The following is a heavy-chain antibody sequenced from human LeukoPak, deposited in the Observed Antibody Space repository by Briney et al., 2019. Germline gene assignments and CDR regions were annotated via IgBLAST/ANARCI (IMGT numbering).Heavy chain of an antibody. J-gene: IGHJ4*02. CDR1: GYRFINYW. CDR3: ARQLLGVAGRGDFDY. Sequence: GESLKISCKGSGYRFINYWIAWVRQMPGKGLEWMGIIYPDDSDIRYSPSFQGQVTISADKSVSTAYLQWSSLKASDTAMYYCARQLLGVAGRGDFDYWGQGTLVTVSS. D-gene: IGHD6-19*01. V-gene: IGHV5-51*01. CDR2: IYPDDSDI.